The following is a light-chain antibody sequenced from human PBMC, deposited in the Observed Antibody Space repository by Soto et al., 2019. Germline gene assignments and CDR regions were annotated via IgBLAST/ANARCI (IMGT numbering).Light chain of an antibody. J-gene: IGLJ3*02. CDR3: LLYYGGVQV. Sequence: QALVTQEPSLTVSPGGTVTLTCGSSTGEVTSGHYANWVQQKPGQAPRALIHSTSTKHSWTPARFSGSLLGGKAALTLSTVQPEDEADYYCLLYYGGVQVFGGGTQLTVL. CDR2: STS. CDR1: TGEVTSGHY. V-gene: IGLV7-43*01.